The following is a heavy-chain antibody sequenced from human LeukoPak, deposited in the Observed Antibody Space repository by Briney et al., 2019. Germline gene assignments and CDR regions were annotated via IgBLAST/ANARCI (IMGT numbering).Heavy chain of an antibody. CDR1: GFTFTDYW. J-gene: IGHJ4*02. V-gene: IGHV3-7*04. CDR3: TGGALDY. Sequence: GGSLRLSCAASGFTFTDYWMSWVRQAPGQGLEWVAKINQDGREQHFVDSVKGRFTISRDNAKNSLFLQMDSLRAEDTPVYYCTGGALDYWGQGALVTVSS. CDR2: INQDGREQ.